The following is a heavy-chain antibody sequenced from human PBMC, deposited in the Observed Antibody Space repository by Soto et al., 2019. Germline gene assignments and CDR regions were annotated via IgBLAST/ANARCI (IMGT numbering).Heavy chain of an antibody. Sequence: QVQLQESGPGLVKPSQTLSLTCTVSGGSISSGSYYWSWIRQLPGKGLEWLGYIYYSGSPYYNPSLKSRVTISVDTSKNQFSLKLNSVTAADTAVYYCATRTDYYYGSGSLGGMDVWGQGTTVTVSS. CDR3: ATRTDYYYGSGSLGGMDV. CDR1: GGSISSGSYY. CDR2: IYYSGSP. D-gene: IGHD3-10*01. J-gene: IGHJ6*02. V-gene: IGHV4-31*03.